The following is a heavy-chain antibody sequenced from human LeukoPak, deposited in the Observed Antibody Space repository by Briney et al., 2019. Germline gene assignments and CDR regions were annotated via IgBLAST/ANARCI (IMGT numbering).Heavy chain of an antibody. J-gene: IGHJ4*02. CDR1: GFTFSSYA. D-gene: IGHD4-11*01. CDR2: ISGSGGAT. V-gene: IGHV3-23*01. Sequence: PGGSLRLSCAASGFTFSSYAMTWVRQAPGKGLEWGSGISGSGGATYSADSVKGRFTISRDNPKNTLYLQMNSLRAEDTAVYYCARDKSDYNPYYFDYWGQGTLVTVSS. CDR3: ARDKSDYNPYYFDY.